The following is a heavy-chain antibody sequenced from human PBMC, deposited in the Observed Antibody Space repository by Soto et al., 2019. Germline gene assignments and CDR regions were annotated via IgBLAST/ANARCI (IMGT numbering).Heavy chain of an antibody. J-gene: IGHJ6*02. CDR1: GFTFSSYG. CDR3: ARGRIPYYYYGMDV. CDR2: IWYDGSNK. V-gene: IGHV3-33*01. D-gene: IGHD5-18*01. Sequence: QVQLVESGGGVVQPGRSLRLSCAASGFTFSSYGMHWVRQAPGKGLEWVAVIWYDGSNKYYADSVKGRFTISRDNSKNTLYLQMNSLRAEDTAVYYCARGRIPYYYYGMDVWGQGTTVTVSS.